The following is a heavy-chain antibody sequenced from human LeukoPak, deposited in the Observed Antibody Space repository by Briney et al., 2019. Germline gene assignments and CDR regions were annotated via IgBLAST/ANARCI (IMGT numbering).Heavy chain of an antibody. CDR2: IWYDGSNK. CDR1: GLTFSSYG. J-gene: IGHJ4*02. Sequence: QPGRSLRLSCAASGLTFSSYGMHWVRQAPGKGLEWVAVIWYDGSNKYYADSVKGRFTISRDNSKNTLYLQMNSLRAEDTAVYYCAKDMSVPDYWGQGTLVTVSS. D-gene: IGHD2-2*01. V-gene: IGHV3-33*06. CDR3: AKDMSVPDY.